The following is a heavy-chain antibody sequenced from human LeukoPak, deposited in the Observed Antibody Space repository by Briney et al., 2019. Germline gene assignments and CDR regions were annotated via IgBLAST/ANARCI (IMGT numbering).Heavy chain of an antibody. J-gene: IGHJ5*01. D-gene: IGHD3-10*01. Sequence: TGGSLRLSCVASEFIFSDSWMSWVRQAPGKGLEWVANIKQGGREEKYVGSVKGRFAISRDDAKSTLYLQMDSLSGDDTAVYYCARDNGGWFDSWGQGTLVIVSS. CDR3: ARDNGGWFDS. V-gene: IGHV3-7*03. CDR2: IKQGGREE. CDR1: EFIFSDSW.